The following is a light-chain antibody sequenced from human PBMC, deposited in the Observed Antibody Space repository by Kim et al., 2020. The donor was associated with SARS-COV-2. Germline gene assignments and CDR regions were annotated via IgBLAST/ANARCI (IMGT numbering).Light chain of an antibody. CDR3: QQYYGSPPWT. V-gene: IGKV4-1*01. J-gene: IGKJ1*01. Sequence: DIVMTQSPDSLAVSLGERATINCKSSQSVLYSSNNKSYLAWYQHKPGQPPKLLIYLASTRESGVPDRFSGSGSGTDFTLTINNLQADDVAVYYCQQYYGSPPWTFGQGTKVEI. CDR1: QSVLYSSNNKSY. CDR2: LAS.